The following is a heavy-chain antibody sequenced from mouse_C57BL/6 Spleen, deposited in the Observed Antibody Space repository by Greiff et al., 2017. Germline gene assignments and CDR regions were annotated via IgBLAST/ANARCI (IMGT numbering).Heavy chain of an antibody. V-gene: IGHV1-42*01. CDR2: INPSTGGT. D-gene: IGHD3-2*02. Sequence: EVQLQESGPELVKPGASVKISCKASGYSFTGYYMNWVKQSPEKSLEWIGEINPSTGGTTYNQKFKAKATLTVDKSSSTAYMQLKSLTSEDSAVYYCARGAAQVREAWFAYWGQGTLVTVSA. CDR1: GYSFTGYY. CDR3: ARGAAQVREAWFAY. J-gene: IGHJ3*01.